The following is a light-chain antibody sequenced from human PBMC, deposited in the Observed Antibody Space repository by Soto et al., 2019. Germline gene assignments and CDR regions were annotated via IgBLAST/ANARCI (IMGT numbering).Light chain of an antibody. V-gene: IGLV1-44*01. CDR3: VAWDDSLSGHA. J-gene: IGLJ1*01. CDR2: TND. CDR1: TSNIGEST. Sequence: QSVLTQPTSASGTPGQRVTISCSGSTSNIGESTVSWYRHLPGMAPKLLISTNDQRPSGVPDRFSGSKSGTSASLAISGRESENEVNYYGVAWDDSLSGHAFGTGTKLTVL.